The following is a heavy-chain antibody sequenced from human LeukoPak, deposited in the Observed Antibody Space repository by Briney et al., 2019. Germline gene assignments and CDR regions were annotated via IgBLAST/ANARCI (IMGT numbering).Heavy chain of an antibody. CDR1: GYTFTSYD. CDR2: MNPNSDNT. D-gene: IGHD3-16*01. Sequence: GASVKVSCKASGYTFTSYDINWVRQATGQGLEWMGWMNPNSDNTGYAQKFQGRVTITADKSTSTAYMELSSLRSEDTAVYYCARASFWESPINWFAPWGQGTLVTVSS. V-gene: IGHV1-8*01. CDR3: ARASFWESPINWFAP. J-gene: IGHJ5*02.